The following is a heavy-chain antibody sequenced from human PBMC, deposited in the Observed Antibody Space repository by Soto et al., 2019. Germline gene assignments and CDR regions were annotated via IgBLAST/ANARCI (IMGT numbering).Heavy chain of an antibody. Sequence: TLSPTCTVSGGSISSGGYYWSWIRQHPGKGLEWIGYIYYSGSTYYNPSLKSRVTISVDTSKNQFSLKLSSVTAADTAVYYCARDRKYYYGSGSYSEAGYYYYYGMDVWGQGTTVTVS. D-gene: IGHD3-10*01. CDR1: GGSISSGGYY. J-gene: IGHJ6*02. V-gene: IGHV4-31*03. CDR3: ARDRKYYYGSGSYSEAGYYYYYGMDV. CDR2: IYYSGST.